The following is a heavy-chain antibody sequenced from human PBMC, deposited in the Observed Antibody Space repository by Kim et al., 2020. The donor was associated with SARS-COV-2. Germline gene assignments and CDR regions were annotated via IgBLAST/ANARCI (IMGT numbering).Heavy chain of an antibody. Sequence: GGSLRLSCAASGFTFSSYAMHWVRQAPGKGLEWVAVISYDGSNKYYADSVKGRFTISRDNSKNTLYLQMNSLRAEDTAVYYCASLPCGGDCYSVLDAFDIWGQGTMVTVSS. D-gene: IGHD2-21*02. V-gene: IGHV3-30*01. CDR1: GFTFSSYA. J-gene: IGHJ3*02. CDR2: ISYDGSNK. CDR3: ASLPCGGDCYSVLDAFDI.